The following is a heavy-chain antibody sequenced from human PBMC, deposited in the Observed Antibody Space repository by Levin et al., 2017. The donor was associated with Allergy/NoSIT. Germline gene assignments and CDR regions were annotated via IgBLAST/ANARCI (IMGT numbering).Heavy chain of an antibody. D-gene: IGHD6-19*01. V-gene: IGHV1-69*13. CDR1: GGTFSSYA. J-gene: IGHJ6*02. Sequence: SVKVSCKASGGTFSSYAISWVRQAPGQGLEWMGGIIPIFDTANYAQKFQGRVTITADESTSTAYMELSSLRSEDTAVYYCARAGAVAGTNYYYYGMDGWGQGTTVTVSS. CDR3: ARAGAVAGTNYYYYGMDG. CDR2: IIPIFDTA.